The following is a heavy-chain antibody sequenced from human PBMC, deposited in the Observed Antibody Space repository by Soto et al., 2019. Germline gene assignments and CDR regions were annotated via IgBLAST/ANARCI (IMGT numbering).Heavy chain of an antibody. Sequence: SVKVSCKASGGTFSSYAISWVRQAPGQGLEWMGGIIPIFGTANYAQKFQGRVTITADESTSTAYMELSSLRSEDTAVYYCARDGALGENYYYYGMDVWGQGSTVPVSS. CDR1: GGTFSSYA. D-gene: IGHD3-16*01. CDR3: ARDGALGENYYYYGMDV. V-gene: IGHV1-69*13. CDR2: IIPIFGTA. J-gene: IGHJ6*02.